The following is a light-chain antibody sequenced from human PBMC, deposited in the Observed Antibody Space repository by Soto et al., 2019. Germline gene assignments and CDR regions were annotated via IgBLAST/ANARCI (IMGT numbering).Light chain of an antibody. J-gene: IGKJ5*01. Sequence: EILFTQSPATLSFSPGERATLSCRASQSVSSYLAWYQQRPGQATRLIIYDASNRANGIPARFSGSVSGTEFTLTICSLEPEDFASYYCQQRSNWPPVTFGQGTRLDIK. V-gene: IGKV3-11*01. CDR2: DAS. CDR3: QQRSNWPPVT. CDR1: QSVSSY.